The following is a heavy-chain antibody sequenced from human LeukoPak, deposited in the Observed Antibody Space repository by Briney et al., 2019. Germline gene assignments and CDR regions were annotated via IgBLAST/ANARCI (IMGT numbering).Heavy chain of an antibody. D-gene: IGHD6-6*01. Sequence: GESLKISCKGSGYSFTSYWIGWVRQMPGKGLEWMGIIYPGDSDTRYSPSFQGQVTISADKSIGTAYLQWSSLKASDTAMYYCARSEYSSSGGYYNGMDVWGQGTTVTVSS. CDR2: IYPGDSDT. J-gene: IGHJ6*02. CDR3: ARSEYSSSGGYYNGMDV. CDR1: GYSFTSYW. V-gene: IGHV5-51*01.